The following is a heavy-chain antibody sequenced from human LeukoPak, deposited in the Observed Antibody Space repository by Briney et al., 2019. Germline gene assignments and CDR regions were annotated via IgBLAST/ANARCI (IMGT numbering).Heavy chain of an antibody. J-gene: IGHJ4*02. V-gene: IGHV3-48*03. CDR1: GFTFSSYE. CDR2: ISSSGSTI. CDR3: ARTYYDILTGYNPYFDY. D-gene: IGHD3-9*01. Sequence: GGSLRLSCAASGFTFSSYEMNWVRQAPGKGLEWVSYISSSGSTIYYADSVKGRFTISRDNAKNFLYLQMNSLRAEDTAVYYCARTYYDILTGYNPYFDYWGQGTLVTVSS.